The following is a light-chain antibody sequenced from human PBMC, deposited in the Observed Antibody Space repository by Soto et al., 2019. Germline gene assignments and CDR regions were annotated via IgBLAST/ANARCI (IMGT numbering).Light chain of an antibody. CDR1: QSVSNS. Sequence: EIVLTQSPATLSLSPGERATLSCRASQSVSNSLAWFQQKPGQAPGLLIYDASSRATGIPTRFSGSGSGTDFTLTISTLEPEDFAVYYCQQRVNWLTFGGGTKVDIK. V-gene: IGKV3-11*01. CDR3: QQRVNWLT. CDR2: DAS. J-gene: IGKJ4*01.